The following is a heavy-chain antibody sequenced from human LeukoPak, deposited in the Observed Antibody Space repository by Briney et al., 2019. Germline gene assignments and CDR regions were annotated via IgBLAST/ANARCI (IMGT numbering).Heavy chain of an antibody. CDR2: ISSSSSYI. CDR3: ARNPRPQDTAMVSWFDP. CDR1: GFTFSSYS. J-gene: IGHJ5*02. V-gene: IGHV3-21*01. Sequence: RGSLRLSCAASGFTFSSYSMNWVRQAPGKGLEWVSSISSSSSYIYYADSVKGRFTISRDNAKNSLYLQMNSLRAEDTAVYYCARNPRPQDTAMVSWFDPWGQGTLVTVYS. D-gene: IGHD5-18*01.